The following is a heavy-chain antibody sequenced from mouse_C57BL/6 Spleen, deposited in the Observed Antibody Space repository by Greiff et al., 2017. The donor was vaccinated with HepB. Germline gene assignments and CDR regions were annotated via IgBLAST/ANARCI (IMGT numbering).Heavy chain of an antibody. Sequence: QVQLQQPGAELVKPGASVKLSCKASGYTFTSYWMQWVNQRPGQGLEWIGEIVPSDSYTNYNQKLKGKATLTVYTSSSTTYMQLSSLTSEDSAVYYCARSGLSCGYLYAMDYWGQGTSVTVTS. CDR3: ARSGLSCGYLYAMDY. D-gene: IGHD2-2*01. CDR1: GYTFTSYW. V-gene: IGHV1-50*01. J-gene: IGHJ4*01. CDR2: IVPSDSYT.